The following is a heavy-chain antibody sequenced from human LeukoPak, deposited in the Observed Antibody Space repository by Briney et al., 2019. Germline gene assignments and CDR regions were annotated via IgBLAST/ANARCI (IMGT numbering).Heavy chain of an antibody. Sequence: SETLSLTCTVSGGSISSGSYYWSWIRQPAGKGLEWIGRIYTSGSTNYNPSLKSRVTISVDTSKNQFSLKLSSVTAADTAVYYCARALRGYCSSTSCFTTPYYYYMDVWGKGTTVTISS. CDR2: IYTSGST. J-gene: IGHJ6*03. CDR1: GGSISSGSYY. D-gene: IGHD2-2*01. CDR3: ARALRGYCSSTSCFTTPYYYYMDV. V-gene: IGHV4-61*02.